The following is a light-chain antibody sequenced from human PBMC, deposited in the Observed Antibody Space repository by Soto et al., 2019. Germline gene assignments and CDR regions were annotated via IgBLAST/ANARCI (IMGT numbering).Light chain of an antibody. CDR2: DNN. J-gene: IGLJ2*01. CDR1: SSNIGNNY. CDR3: GTWDSSLSEVV. V-gene: IGLV1-51*01. Sequence: QSVLTQPPSVSAAPGQKVTISCSGSSSNIGNNYVSWYQQLPGTAPKLLIYDNNKRPSGIPDRFSGSKSGTSATLGITGLQTGGEADYYCGTWDSSLSEVVFGGGTKLTVL.